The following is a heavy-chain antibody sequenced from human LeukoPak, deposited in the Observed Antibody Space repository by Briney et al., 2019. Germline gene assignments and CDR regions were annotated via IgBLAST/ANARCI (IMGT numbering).Heavy chain of an antibody. D-gene: IGHD3-3*01. Sequence: SETLSLTCAVYGGSFSGYYWSWIRQPPGKGLEWIGEINHSGSTNYNPSLRSRVTISVDTSKNQFSLKLSSVTAADTAVYYCATAGVVWFDPWGQGTLVTVSS. CDR3: ATAGVVWFDP. CDR1: GGSFSGYY. V-gene: IGHV4-34*01. J-gene: IGHJ5*02. CDR2: INHSGST.